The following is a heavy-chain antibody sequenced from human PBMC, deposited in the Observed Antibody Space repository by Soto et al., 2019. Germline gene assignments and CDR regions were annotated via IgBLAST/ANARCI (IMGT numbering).Heavy chain of an antibody. CDR2: IKQDGSEK. V-gene: IGHV3-7*01. D-gene: IGHD4-17*01. Sequence: GGSLRLSCAASGFTFSSYWMSWVRQAPGKGLEWVANIKQDGSEKYYVDSVKGRFTISRDNAKNSLYLQMNSLRAEDTAVYYCARYGGDDYGDYFDYWGQGTLVTVSS. CDR1: GFTFSSYW. J-gene: IGHJ4*02. CDR3: ARYGGDDYGDYFDY.